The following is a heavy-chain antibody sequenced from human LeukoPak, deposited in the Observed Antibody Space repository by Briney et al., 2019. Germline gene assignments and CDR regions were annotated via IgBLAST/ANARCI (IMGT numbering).Heavy chain of an antibody. D-gene: IGHD2-15*01. J-gene: IGHJ4*02. V-gene: IGHV5-51*01. CDR1: GYTFTHYW. CDR3: ARRGFCSGGSCFSAHFDF. CDR2: VYPGDSDT. Sequence: GESLKISCQGSGYTFTHYWIAWVRQMPGKGLGWMGIVYPGDSDTRYSPSFQGQVTISADKSINTAYLQWSSLKASDTAMYYCARRGFCSGGSCFSAHFDFWGQGTLLTVSS.